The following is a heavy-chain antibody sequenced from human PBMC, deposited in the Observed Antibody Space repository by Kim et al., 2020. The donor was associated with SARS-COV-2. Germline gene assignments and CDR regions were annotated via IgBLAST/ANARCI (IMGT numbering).Heavy chain of an antibody. D-gene: IGHD4-17*01. CDR3: AIYYGDTSYFDY. V-gene: IGHV4-34*01. Sequence: SETLSLTCAVYGGSFSGYYWSWIRQPPGKGLEWIGEINHSGSTNYNPSLKSRVTISVDTSKNQFSLKLSSVTAADTAVYYCAIYYGDTSYFDYWGQGTLVTVSS. J-gene: IGHJ4*02. CDR1: GGSFSGYY. CDR2: INHSGST.